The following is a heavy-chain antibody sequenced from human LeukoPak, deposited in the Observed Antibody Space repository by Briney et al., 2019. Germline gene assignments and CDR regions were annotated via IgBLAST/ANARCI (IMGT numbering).Heavy chain of an antibody. V-gene: IGHV1-69*13. CDR3: ARGGSYGFSYFDY. Sequence: SVKVSCKASGGTFSSYAISWVRQAPGQGLEWMGGIIPIFGTANYAQKFEGRVTITADESTSTAYMELSSLRSEDTAVYYCARGGSYGFSYFDYWGQGTLVTVSS. CDR2: IIPIFGTA. D-gene: IGHD5-18*01. CDR1: GGTFSSYA. J-gene: IGHJ4*02.